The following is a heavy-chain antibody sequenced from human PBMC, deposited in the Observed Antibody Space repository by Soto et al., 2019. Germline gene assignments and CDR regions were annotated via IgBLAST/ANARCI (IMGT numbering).Heavy chain of an antibody. V-gene: IGHV3-30*03. CDR1: GFIFRNFG. CDR2: ISGDGNDK. CDR3: VQGASTAHQPLDS. D-gene: IGHD1-26*01. Sequence: QVQLVESGGGVVQPGRSLRLSCAASGFIFRNFGMHWVRRAPGKGLEWVAVISGDGNDKYYPDSMKGRFTISRDNFNNTLYLQLNSLRPEDTAVYHCVQGASTAHQPLDSWCQGVLVTVSS. J-gene: IGHJ4*02.